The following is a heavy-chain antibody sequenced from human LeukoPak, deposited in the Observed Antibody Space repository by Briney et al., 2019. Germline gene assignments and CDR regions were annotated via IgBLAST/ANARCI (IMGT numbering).Heavy chain of an antibody. CDR1: GFTFDDYG. D-gene: IGHD3-22*01. J-gene: IGHJ4*02. CDR2: INWNGGST. CDR3: ARNIYDSSGYYFDH. Sequence: GGSLRLSCAASGFTFDDYGMSWVRQAPGKGLEWVSGINWNGGSTGYADSVKGRFTISRDNSKNTLYLQMNSLRAEDTAVYYCARNIYDSSGYYFDHWGQGTLVTVSS. V-gene: IGHV3-20*04.